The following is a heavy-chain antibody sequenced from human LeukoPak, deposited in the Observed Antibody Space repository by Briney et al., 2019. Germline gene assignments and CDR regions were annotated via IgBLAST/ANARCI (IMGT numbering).Heavy chain of an antibody. CDR3: ARGGSYLSAFDI. CDR2: ISGSGDST. V-gene: IGHV3-23*01. J-gene: IGHJ3*02. D-gene: IGHD1-26*01. Sequence: GGSLRLSCAASGFTFSSYAMSWVRQAPGKGLEWVSIISGSGDSTYYADYVKGRFTISRDNSKNTLYLQMNSLRGEDTAVYYCARGGSYLSAFDIWGQGTMVTVSS. CDR1: GFTFSSYA.